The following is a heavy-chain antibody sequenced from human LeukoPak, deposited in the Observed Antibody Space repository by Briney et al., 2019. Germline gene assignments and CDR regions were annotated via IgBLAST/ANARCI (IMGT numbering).Heavy chain of an antibody. CDR3: ARAKYSGSYGGYFDY. CDR2: ISSSGSTI. CDR1: GFTFSSYE. D-gene: IGHD1-26*01. Sequence: GGSLRLSCAASGFTFSSYEMNWVRQAPGKGLEWVSYISSSGSTIYYADSVKGRFTISRDNAKNSLYLQMNSLRAEDTAVYYCARAKYSGSYGGYFDYWGQGTLVTVSS. J-gene: IGHJ4*02. V-gene: IGHV3-48*03.